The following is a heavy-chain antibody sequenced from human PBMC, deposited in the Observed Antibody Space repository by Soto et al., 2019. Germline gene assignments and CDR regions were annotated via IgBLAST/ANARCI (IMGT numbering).Heavy chain of an antibody. CDR3: ARGQWLVLGNYYYGMDV. D-gene: IGHD6-19*01. V-gene: IGHV6-1*01. CDR1: GDSVSSNSAA. J-gene: IGHJ6*02. CDR2: TYYRSKWYN. Sequence: SQTLSLTCAISGDSVSSNSAAWNWIRQSPSRGLEWLGRTYYRSKWYNDYAVSVKSRITINPGTSKNQFSLQLNSVTPEDTAVYYCARGQWLVLGNYYYGMDVWGQGTTVTVSS.